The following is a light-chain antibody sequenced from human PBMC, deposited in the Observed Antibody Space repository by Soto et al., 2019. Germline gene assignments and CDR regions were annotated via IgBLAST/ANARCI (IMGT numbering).Light chain of an antibody. Sequence: EIVLTQSPDALSLSPGERATLSCWASHSVTTHLAWFQQRPGQTPRLLIYDASTRAPGIPARFSGRGSGADFTLTISSLEPEDFAVYYCQQRSNWPLTFGGGTKVDIK. CDR1: HSVTTH. J-gene: IGKJ4*01. CDR3: QQRSNWPLT. V-gene: IGKV3-11*01. CDR2: DAS.